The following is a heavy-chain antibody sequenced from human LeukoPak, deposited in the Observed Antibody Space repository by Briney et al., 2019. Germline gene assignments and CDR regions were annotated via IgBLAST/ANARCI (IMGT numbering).Heavy chain of an antibody. CDR2: ISGSGGST. CDR1: GFTFSSYA. D-gene: IGHD3-22*01. V-gene: IGHV3-23*01. J-gene: IGHJ4*02. Sequence: GGSLRLSCAAPGFTFSSYAMSWVRQAPGKGLEWVSAISGSGGSTYYADSVKGRFTISRDNSKNTLYLQMNSLRAEDTAVYYCAKSEYYYDSSGYHALFDYWGQGTLVTVSS. CDR3: AKSEYYYDSSGYHALFDY.